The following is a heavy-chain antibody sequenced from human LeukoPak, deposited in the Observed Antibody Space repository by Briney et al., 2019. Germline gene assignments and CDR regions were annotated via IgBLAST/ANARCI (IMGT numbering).Heavy chain of an antibody. V-gene: IGHV3-30*04. D-gene: IGHD1-26*01. CDR1: GLPFMSYA. Sequence: GRALLLSCAASGLPFMSYAMDGVRQAPGKGLEGVAVISYDGSNKYYAESGKGRFTISRHNSQNTLYLQMNSLRAEDTAVYYCAKGGGMDVWGQGTTVTVSS. CDR3: AKGGGMDV. J-gene: IGHJ6*02. CDR2: ISYDGSNK.